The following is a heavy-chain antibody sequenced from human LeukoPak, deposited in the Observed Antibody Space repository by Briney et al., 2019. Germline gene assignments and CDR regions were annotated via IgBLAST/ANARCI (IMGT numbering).Heavy chain of an antibody. J-gene: IGHJ6*02. V-gene: IGHV3-66*01. CDR2: IYSGGTT. CDR1: GFTVSSNY. D-gene: IGHD1-26*01. Sequence: LPGGSLRLSCAASGFTVSSNYMSWVRQAPGKGLEWVSVIYSGGTTYYADSVKGRFTISRDTSKNTLYLQMNSLRAEDTAVYYCARDPVGAIGYGMDVWGQGTTVTVSS. CDR3: ARDPVGAIGYGMDV.